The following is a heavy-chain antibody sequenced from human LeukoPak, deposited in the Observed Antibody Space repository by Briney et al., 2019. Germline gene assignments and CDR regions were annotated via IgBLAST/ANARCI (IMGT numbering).Heavy chain of an antibody. CDR3: TADVPNDDGDYVQIDN. CDR1: GFTHNNAW. J-gene: IGHJ4*02. V-gene: IGHV3-15*01. CDR2: INSKRDGGTT. D-gene: IGHD4-17*01. Sequence: GESLTLSCSVSGFTHNNAWLTWFGQAPRKELDWVDRINSKRDGGTTDYAAPRKGRFTIARDDSENTLYLQMNSLKTEDTAVYYCTADVPNDDGDYVQIDNWGQGTLVTVSS.